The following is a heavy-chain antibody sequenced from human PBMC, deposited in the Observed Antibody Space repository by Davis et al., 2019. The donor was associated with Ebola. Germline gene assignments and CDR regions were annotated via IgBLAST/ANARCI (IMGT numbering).Heavy chain of an antibody. D-gene: IGHD7-27*01. Sequence: HTGGSLRLSCAASGFTFSSYWMHWVRQVPGKGLVWVSRINSDGSSTSYADSVKGRFTISRDNAKNSLYLQMNSLRDEDTAVYFCATDRNWDFDYWGQGTLVTVSS. CDR1: GFTFSSYW. J-gene: IGHJ4*02. CDR3: ATDRNWDFDY. CDR2: INSDGSST. V-gene: IGHV3-74*01.